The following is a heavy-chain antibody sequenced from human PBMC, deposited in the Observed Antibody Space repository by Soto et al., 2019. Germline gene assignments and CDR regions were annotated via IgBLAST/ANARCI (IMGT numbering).Heavy chain of an antibody. CDR2: INTSGGSS. J-gene: IGHJ6*02. D-gene: IGHD2-2*01. CDR1: GFTFSSFA. V-gene: IGHV3-23*01. Sequence: PGGSLRLSCAASGFTFSSFAMNWVRQAPGKGLERVSTINTSGGSSHYADSVKGRFTISRDNSKNTLSLQMGDLRADDTAVYYCARDLGPAAMDHYYYGMDVWGQGTTVTVSS. CDR3: ARDLGPAAMDHYYYGMDV.